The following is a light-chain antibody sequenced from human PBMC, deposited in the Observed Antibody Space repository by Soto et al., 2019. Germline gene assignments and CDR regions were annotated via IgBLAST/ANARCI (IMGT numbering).Light chain of an antibody. CDR3: SSYTSSSPYV. CDR2: EVS. J-gene: IGLJ1*01. CDR1: SSDVGGYNY. V-gene: IGLV2-14*01. Sequence: QSVLTQPASVSGSPGQSITISCTGTSSDVGGYNYVSWYQQHPGKAPKLMIYEVSNRPSGVSNRFSGSKSGNTASLTISRLQAEDEADYYFSSYTSSSPYVFGTGTKVTVL.